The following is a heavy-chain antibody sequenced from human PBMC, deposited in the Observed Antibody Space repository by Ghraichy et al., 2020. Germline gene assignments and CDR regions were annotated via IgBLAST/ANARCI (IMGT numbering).Heavy chain of an antibody. CDR1: GGSISSSSYY. D-gene: IGHD5-12*01. CDR2: IYYSGST. Sequence: SETLSLTCTVSGGSISSSSYYWGWIRQPPGKGLEWIGSIYYSGSTYYNPSLKSRVTISVDTSKNQFSLKLSSVTAADTAVYYCARQVPRQLRGYSGYDRSNYFDYWGQGTLVTVSS. CDR3: ARQVPRQLRGYSGYDRSNYFDY. V-gene: IGHV4-39*01. J-gene: IGHJ4*02.